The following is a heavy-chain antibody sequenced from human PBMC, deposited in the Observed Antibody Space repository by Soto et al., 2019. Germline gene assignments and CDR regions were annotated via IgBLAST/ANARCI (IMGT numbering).Heavy chain of an antibody. Sequence: QVQLVQSGAEVKKPGASVKVSCKASGYTFTSYGITWVRQAPGQGLEWMGWISAYNGNTNYAQKLQGRVTMTTDTSTRTAYMWQRSLRSDDTAVYYCARDRDGYNLGLPLDYWGQGTLVTVSS. CDR3: ARDRDGYNLGLPLDY. CDR1: GYTFTSYG. D-gene: IGHD5-18*01. V-gene: IGHV1-18*01. J-gene: IGHJ4*02. CDR2: ISAYNGNT.